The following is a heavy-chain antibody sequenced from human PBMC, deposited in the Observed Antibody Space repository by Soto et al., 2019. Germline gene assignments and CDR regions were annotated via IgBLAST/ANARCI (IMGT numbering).Heavy chain of an antibody. CDR3: ARGAFWAFDI. CDR1: GASVTNYW. V-gene: IGHV4-4*02. D-gene: IGHD3-3*02. J-gene: IGHJ3*02. CDR2: VHHTGGT. Sequence: QVHLQESGPGLVQPSETLSLTCGVSGASVTNYWWTWVRQPPGKGLEWIAEVHHTGGTNYTPSLRSRVTISLDNSKNQVSLKLTSVTAADTAMYYCARGAFWAFDIWGQGTMVTVSS.